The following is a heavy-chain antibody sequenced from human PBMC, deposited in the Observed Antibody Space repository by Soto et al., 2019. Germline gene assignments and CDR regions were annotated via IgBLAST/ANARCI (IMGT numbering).Heavy chain of an antibody. CDR1: GFTVSSNY. CDR2: IYSGGST. Sequence: VGSLRLSCAASGFTVSSNYMSWVRQAPGKGLEWVSVIYSGGSTYYADSVKGRFTISRDNSKNTLYLQMNSLRAEDTAVYYCARSGLRRGDPFDIWGQGTMVTVSS. J-gene: IGHJ3*02. D-gene: IGHD3-3*01. CDR3: ARSGLRRGDPFDI. V-gene: IGHV3-53*01.